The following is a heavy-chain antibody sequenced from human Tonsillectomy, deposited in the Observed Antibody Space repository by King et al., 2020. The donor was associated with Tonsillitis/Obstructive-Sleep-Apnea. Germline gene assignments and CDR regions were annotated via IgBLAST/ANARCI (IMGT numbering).Heavy chain of an antibody. J-gene: IGHJ5*02. CDR3: ARGGLSKGFDP. Sequence: QLVQSGAEVKEPGASVEVSCKASGYSFTSYGITWVRQAPGQGLEWMGWISASNGDSNYAQKLQGRVTLTTDASTSTAYMELWSLRSDDTAVYYCARGGLSKGFDPWGQGTLVTVSS. CDR2: ISASNGDS. V-gene: IGHV1-18*01. D-gene: IGHD2/OR15-2a*01. CDR1: GYSFTSYG.